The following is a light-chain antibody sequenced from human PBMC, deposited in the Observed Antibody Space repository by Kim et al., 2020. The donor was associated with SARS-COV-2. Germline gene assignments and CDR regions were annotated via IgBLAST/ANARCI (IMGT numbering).Light chain of an antibody. CDR1: SIETYN. V-gene: IGLV3-21*04. CDR3: QVWDSSIDQWV. CDR2: YDD. Sequence: SYELTQPPSVSVAPGKTAAITCGGNSIETYNVHWYQQMPGQAPKLVMFYDDDRPSGIPERFSGSNSGDTATLTISTVEAGDEADYYCQVWDSSIDQWVFGGGTQLTVL. J-gene: IGLJ3*02.